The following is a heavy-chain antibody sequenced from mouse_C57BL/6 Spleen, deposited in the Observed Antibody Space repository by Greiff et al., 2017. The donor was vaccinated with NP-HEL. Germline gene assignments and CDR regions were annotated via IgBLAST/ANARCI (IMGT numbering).Heavy chain of an antibody. CDR3: ARGIYGYGFDY. CDR1: GFTFSDYG. J-gene: IGHJ2*01. Sequence: EVQLQESGGGLVKPGGSLKLSCAASGFTFSDYGMHWVRQAPEKGLEWVAYISSGSSTIYYADTVKGRFTISRDNAKNTLFLQMTSLRSEDTAMYYCARGIYGYGFDYWGQGTTLTVSS. CDR2: ISSGSSTI. D-gene: IGHD2-2*01. V-gene: IGHV5-17*01.